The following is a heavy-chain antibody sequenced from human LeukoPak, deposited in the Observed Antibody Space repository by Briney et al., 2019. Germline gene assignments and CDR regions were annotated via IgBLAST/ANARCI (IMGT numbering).Heavy chain of an antibody. CDR3: AKGAYDYIEMGYFDS. CDR1: GFTSTNYA. CDR2: LIGSSGST. V-gene: IGHV3-23*01. J-gene: IGHJ4*02. D-gene: IGHD5-12*01. Sequence: GGSLRLSCAASGFTSTNYAMNWVRQAPGKGLEWVSVLIGSSGSTDYADSVKGRFTISRDKSKNTLFLRMNSLRAEDTAIYFCAKGAYDYIEMGYFDSWGQGTLVTVSS.